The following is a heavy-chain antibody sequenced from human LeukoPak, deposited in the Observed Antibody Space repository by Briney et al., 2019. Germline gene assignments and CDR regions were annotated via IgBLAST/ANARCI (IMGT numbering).Heavy chain of an antibody. J-gene: IGHJ6*02. V-gene: IGHV1-24*01. CDR2: FDPEDGET. CDR1: GYTLTELS. D-gene: IGHD2-15*01. Sequence: ASVKVSCKVSGYTLTELSMHWVRQAPGKGLEWMGGFDPEDGETIYAQKFQGRVTMTEDTSTDTAYMELSSLRSEDTAVYYCARAEGCSGGSCYGSLEMDVWGQGTTVTVSS. CDR3: ARAEGCSGGSCYGSLEMDV.